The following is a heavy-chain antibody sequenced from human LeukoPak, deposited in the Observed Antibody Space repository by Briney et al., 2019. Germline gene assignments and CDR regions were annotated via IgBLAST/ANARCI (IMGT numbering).Heavy chain of an antibody. V-gene: IGHV1-2*02. CDR2: INPNSGGT. CDR1: GYTFTGYY. D-gene: IGHD6-13*01. J-gene: IGHJ4*02. CDR3: AREPAQAAALDY. Sequence: ASVKVSCKASGYTFTGYYMHWVRQAPGQGLEWMGWINPNSGGTNYAQKFQGRVTMTRGTSISTAYMELSRLRSDDTAVYYCAREPAQAAALDYWGQGTLVTVSS.